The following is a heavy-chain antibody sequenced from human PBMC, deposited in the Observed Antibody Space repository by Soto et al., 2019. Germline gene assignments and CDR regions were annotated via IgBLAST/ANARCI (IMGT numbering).Heavy chain of an antibody. CDR3: ARDRMYDSSGYYYPHCDY. D-gene: IGHD3-22*01. Sequence: PSETLSLTCAVSGGSISSGGYSWSWIRQPPGKGLEWIGYIYHSGSTYYNPSLKSRVTISVDTSKNQFSLKLSSVTAADTAVYYCARDRMYDSSGYYYPHCDYWGQGTLVTVSS. J-gene: IGHJ4*02. CDR1: GGSISSGGYS. V-gene: IGHV4-30-2*05. CDR2: IYHSGST.